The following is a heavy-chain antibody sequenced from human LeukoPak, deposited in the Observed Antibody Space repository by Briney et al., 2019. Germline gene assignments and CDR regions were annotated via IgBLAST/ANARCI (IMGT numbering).Heavy chain of an antibody. D-gene: IGHD3-22*01. Sequence: SETLSLTCTVSDDSITIYYWSWIRQPPGKGLEWIGYIDHTGITNYNPSLNSRVTISRDTSKNHFSLELSSATAADTAVYYCAREGSYYDSSGSYIVDAFDIWGQGTMVSVSS. V-gene: IGHV4-59*12. CDR2: IDHTGIT. CDR1: DDSITIYY. CDR3: AREGSYYDSSGSYIVDAFDI. J-gene: IGHJ3*02.